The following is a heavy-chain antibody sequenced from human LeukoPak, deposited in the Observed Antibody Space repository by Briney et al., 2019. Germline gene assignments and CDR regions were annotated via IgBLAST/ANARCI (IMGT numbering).Heavy chain of an antibody. D-gene: IGHD1-26*01. Sequence: PGRSLRLSCVASGFTFSTSWVTWVRQAPGTGLEWVANIDKHGNGKYYVDSVKGRFAISRDYASNSVFLQMDSLRAEDTSVYYCARDAGWGYYDLWGQGTPVTVSS. CDR2: IDKHGNGK. V-gene: IGHV3-7*01. CDR1: GFTFSTSW. J-gene: IGHJ4*02. CDR3: ARDAGWGYYDL.